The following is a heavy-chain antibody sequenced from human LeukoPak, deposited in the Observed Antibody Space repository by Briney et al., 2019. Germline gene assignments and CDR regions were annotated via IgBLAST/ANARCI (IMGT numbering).Heavy chain of an antibody. Sequence: GESLKISCKGSGYSFTSYWIGWVRQMPGKGLEWMGIIYPGDSDTKYSPSFQGQVIISADKSINTAYLQWNSLKASDTAMYYCARSVGFRSSGRDWGQGTLVTVSS. J-gene: IGHJ4*02. CDR3: ARSVGFRSSGRD. V-gene: IGHV5-51*01. CDR1: GYSFTSYW. D-gene: IGHD1-1*01. CDR2: IYPGDSDT.